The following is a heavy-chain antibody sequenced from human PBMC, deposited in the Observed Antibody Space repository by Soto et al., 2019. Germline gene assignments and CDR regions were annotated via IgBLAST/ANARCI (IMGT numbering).Heavy chain of an antibody. D-gene: IGHD3-3*01. Sequence: QQPGKGLEWIGYIYYSGSTYYHPSLKSRVTISVDTSKNQFSLKLSSVTAADTAVYYCARGAFIFFLRAEDGIRDL. CDR2: IYYSGST. J-gene: IGHJ2*01. V-gene: IGHV4-31*02. CDR3: ARGAFIFFLRAEDGIRDL.